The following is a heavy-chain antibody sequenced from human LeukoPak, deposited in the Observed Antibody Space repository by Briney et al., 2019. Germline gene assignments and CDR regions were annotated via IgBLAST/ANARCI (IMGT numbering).Heavy chain of an antibody. CDR1: GFTFSSYG. V-gene: IGHV3-30*02. D-gene: IGHD3-10*01. J-gene: IGHJ6*02. CDR2: IRYDGSNK. CDR3: AKDGAITSRWFGEPRLYGMDV. Sequence: GGSLRLSCAASGFTFSSYGMHWVRQAPGKGLEWVAFIRYDGSNKYYADSVKGRFTISRDNSKNTLYLQMNSLRAEDTAVYYCAKDGAITSRWFGEPRLYGMDVWGQGTTVTVSS.